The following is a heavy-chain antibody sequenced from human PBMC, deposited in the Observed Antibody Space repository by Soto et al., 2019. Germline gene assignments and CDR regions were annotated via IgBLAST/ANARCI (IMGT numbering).Heavy chain of an antibody. J-gene: IGHJ6*02. D-gene: IGHD1-1*01. Sequence: GASVKVSCKASGYIFTGYYMHWVRQAPGQGLEWMGWINPNSGGTNYAQKFQGWVTMTRDTSISTAYMELSRLRSDDTAVYYCARDGERDTGLNFYYYLHGMDAWGQGTRVTVSS. CDR3: ARDGERDTGLNFYYYLHGMDA. CDR2: INPNSGGT. V-gene: IGHV1-2*04. CDR1: GYIFTGYY.